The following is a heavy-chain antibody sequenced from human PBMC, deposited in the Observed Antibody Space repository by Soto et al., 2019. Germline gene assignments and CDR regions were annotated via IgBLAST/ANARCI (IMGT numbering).Heavy chain of an antibody. V-gene: IGHV3-30*18. CDR3: AKQYYSESSGYYANGMDV. D-gene: IGHD3-22*01. Sequence: QVQLVESGGGVVQPGRSLRLSCAASGFTFSSYGMHWVRQAPGKGLEWVAVISYDGSNKYYADSVKGRFTISRDNSKNTLYLQMNSLRAEDTAVYYCAKQYYSESSGYYANGMDVWGQGTTVTFAS. J-gene: IGHJ6*02. CDR1: GFTFSSYG. CDR2: ISYDGSNK.